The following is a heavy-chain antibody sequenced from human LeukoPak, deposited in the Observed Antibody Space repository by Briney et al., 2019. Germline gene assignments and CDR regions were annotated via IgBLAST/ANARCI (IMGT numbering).Heavy chain of an antibody. CDR3: ARDRYSDTSRVPFDH. J-gene: IGHJ4*02. Sequence: SGGSLRLSCAASRFTFSTYWMTWVRQAPGKGLEWVANIKYDGREKYYVDSVKGRFTISRDNARNSIFLQMNSLRVDDTAVYYCARDRYSDTSRVPFDHWGQGILVTVSS. CDR2: IKYDGREK. D-gene: IGHD3-22*01. V-gene: IGHV3-7*01. CDR1: RFTFSTYW.